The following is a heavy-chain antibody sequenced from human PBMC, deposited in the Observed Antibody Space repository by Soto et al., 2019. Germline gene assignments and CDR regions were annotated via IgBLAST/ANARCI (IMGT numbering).Heavy chain of an antibody. Sequence: SETLSLTCTVSGGSISSYYWSWIRQPPGKGLEWIGYIFYSGSTNYNPSLKSRVTISVDTSKNQFSLKLSSVTAADPAVYYCARAGPEMDYWGQGTLVTVSS. CDR3: ARAGPEMDY. CDR2: IFYSGST. J-gene: IGHJ4*02. CDR1: GGSISSYY. V-gene: IGHV4-59*01. D-gene: IGHD3-10*01.